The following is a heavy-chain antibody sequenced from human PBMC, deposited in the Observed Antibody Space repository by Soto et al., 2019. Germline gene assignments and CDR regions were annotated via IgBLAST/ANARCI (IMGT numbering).Heavy chain of an antibody. D-gene: IGHD3-3*01. CDR2: IYYSGST. Sequence: PSETLSLTCTVSGGSISSYYWSWIRQPPGKGLEWIGYIYYSGSTNYNPSLKSRVTISVDTSKNQFSLKLSSVTAADTAVYYCARGRFWGLDYYNYYGMDVWGQGTTVTVSS. V-gene: IGHV4-59*01. CDR3: ARGRFWGLDYYNYYGMDV. J-gene: IGHJ6*02. CDR1: GGSISSYY.